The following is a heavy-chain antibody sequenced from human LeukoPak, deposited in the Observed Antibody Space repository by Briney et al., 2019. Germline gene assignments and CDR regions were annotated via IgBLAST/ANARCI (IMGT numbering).Heavy chain of an antibody. CDR2: IKQDGSEK. V-gene: IGHV3-7*01. J-gene: IGHJ4*02. CDR3: AKSGSRDWDYFEY. CDR1: GFTFSSYW. Sequence: PGGSLRLSCAASGFTFSSYWMSWVRQAPGKGLEWVANIKQDGSEKYYVDSVKGRFTISRDNAKNSLYLQMNSLRAEDTAVYYCAKSGSRDWDYFEYWGQGTLVTASS. D-gene: IGHD2-2*01.